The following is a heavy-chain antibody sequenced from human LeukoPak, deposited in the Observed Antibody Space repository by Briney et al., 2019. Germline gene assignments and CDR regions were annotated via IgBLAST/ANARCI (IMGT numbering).Heavy chain of an antibody. J-gene: IGHJ4*02. D-gene: IGHD5-18*01. Sequence: PGGSLRLSCAASGFTFSSYSMNWVRQAPGKGLEWVSSISSSSSYIYYADSVKGRFTISRDNAKNSLYLQMNSLRAEDTAVYYCARDYGYSYGYDYFDYWGQGTLVTVSS. V-gene: IGHV3-21*01. CDR2: ISSSSSYI. CDR1: GFTFSSYS. CDR3: ARDYGYSYGYDYFDY.